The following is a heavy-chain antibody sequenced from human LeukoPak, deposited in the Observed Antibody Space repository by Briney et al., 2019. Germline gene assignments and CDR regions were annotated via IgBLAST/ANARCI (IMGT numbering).Heavy chain of an antibody. V-gene: IGHV1-24*01. D-gene: IGHD2-2*01. CDR3: ATDLPYCSSTSCQRYSYVY. CDR2: FDPEDGET. J-gene: IGHJ4*02. CDR1: GYTLTELS. Sequence: ASVKVSCKVSGYTLTELSMHWVRQAPGKGLEWMGGFDPEDGETIYAQKFQGRVTMTEDTSTDTAYMELSSLRSEDTAVYYCATDLPYCSSTSCQRYSYVYWGQGTLVTVSS.